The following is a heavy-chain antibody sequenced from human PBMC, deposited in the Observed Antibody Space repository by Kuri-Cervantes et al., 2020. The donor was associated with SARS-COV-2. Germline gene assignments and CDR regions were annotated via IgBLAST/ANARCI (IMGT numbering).Heavy chain of an antibody. J-gene: IGHJ4*02. D-gene: IGHD5-12*01. CDR1: GFTFSSYS. Sequence: GESLKISCAASGFTFSSYSMNWVRQAPGKGLEWVSSISSSSSYIYYADSVKGRFTISRDNAKNSLYLQMNSLRAEDTAVYYCASLRGGYGVTYPYWGQGTLVTVSS. CDR2: ISSSSSYI. CDR3: ASLRGGYGVTYPY. V-gene: IGHV3-21*01.